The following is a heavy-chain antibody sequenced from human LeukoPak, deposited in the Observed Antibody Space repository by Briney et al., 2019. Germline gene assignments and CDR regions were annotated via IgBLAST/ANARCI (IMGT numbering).Heavy chain of an antibody. J-gene: IGHJ6*02. CDR2: IYSGGST. Sequence: QPGGSLRLSCAASGFTVRSTYMSWVRQAPGKGLEWVSVIYSGGSTYYAASVKGRFTISRDNSKNTLYLQMNSLRAEDTAVYYCARESITGTGKYYYGMDVWGQGTTVTVSS. D-gene: IGHD1-14*01. V-gene: IGHV3-66*02. CDR3: ARESITGTGKYYYGMDV. CDR1: GFTVRSTY.